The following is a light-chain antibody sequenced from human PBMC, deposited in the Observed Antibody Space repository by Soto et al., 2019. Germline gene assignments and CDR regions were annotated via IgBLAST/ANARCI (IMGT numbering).Light chain of an antibody. J-gene: IGLJ1*01. CDR2: DVN. CDR1: SSDVGHFNY. CDR3: TSFTTSDTFV. V-gene: IGLV2-11*01. Sequence: QSVLTQPRSLSVSPGQSVTISCTGTSSDVGHFNYVSWFQQHPGKAPKLLIFDVNNWPSGVSDRFSGSKSGNTASLTISGLQPEDEADYYCTSFTTSDTFVFGSGTKVTVL.